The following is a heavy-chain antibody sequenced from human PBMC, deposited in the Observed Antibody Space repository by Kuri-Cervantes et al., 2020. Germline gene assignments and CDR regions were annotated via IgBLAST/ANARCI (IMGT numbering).Heavy chain of an antibody. CDR2: IYYSGNT. J-gene: IGHJ5*02. D-gene: IGHD2-15*01. Sequence: GSLRLSCIVSGDSISSSSYYWAWIRQPPGKGLEWIGSIYYSGNTNYNPSLKSRATISVDMSKNQFSLKLRSVTAADTAVYYCARDRCSGGSCYPNWFDPWGQGTLVTVSS. V-gene: IGHV4-39*02. CDR1: GDSISSSSYY. CDR3: ARDRCSGGSCYPNWFDP.